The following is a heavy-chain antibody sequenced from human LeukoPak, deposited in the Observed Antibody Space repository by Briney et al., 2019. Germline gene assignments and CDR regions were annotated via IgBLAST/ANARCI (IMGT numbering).Heavy chain of an antibody. D-gene: IGHD3-16*01. CDR3: AGRRVLDASFDY. V-gene: IGHV3-66*02. J-gene: IGHJ4*02. CDR2: IYSGDNT. Sequence: GGSLRLSCAASGFTVSNNYMSWVRQAPGKGLEWVSVIYSGDNTYYVESVKGRFTISRDNSKNTLFLQMNRLRTEDTAVYYCAGRRVLDASFDYWGQGTLVTVSS. CDR1: GFTVSNNY.